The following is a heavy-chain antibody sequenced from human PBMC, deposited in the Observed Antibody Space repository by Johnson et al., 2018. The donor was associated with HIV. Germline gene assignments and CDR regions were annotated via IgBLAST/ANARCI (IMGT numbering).Heavy chain of an antibody. V-gene: IGHV3-13*01. CDR2: IGTAGGT. CDR1: GFTFSSYD. Sequence: VQLVESGGGVVQPGRSLRLSCAASGFTFSSYDMHWVSQATGKGLEWVSAIGTAGGTYYADSVRGRFTISRDNSKNTLSLQMNSLRADDTAIYYCAKEIWETYGGFMVGDAFDVWGQGTMVTVFS. CDR3: AKEIWETYGGFMVGDAFDV. D-gene: IGHD4/OR15-4a*01. J-gene: IGHJ3*01.